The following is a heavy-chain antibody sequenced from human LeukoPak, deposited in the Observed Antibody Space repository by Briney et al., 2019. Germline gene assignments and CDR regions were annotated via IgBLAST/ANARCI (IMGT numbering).Heavy chain of an antibody. D-gene: IGHD2-2*02. V-gene: IGHV4-34*01. CDR1: GGSFSGYY. Sequence: SETLSLTCAVYGGSFSGYYWSWIRQPPGKGLEWIGEINHSGSTNYNPSLKSRVTISVDTSKNQFSLKLSSVTAADTAVYYCARDPYTDYYYGMDVWGQGTTVTVSS. J-gene: IGHJ6*02. CDR3: ARDPYTDYYYGMDV. CDR2: INHSGST.